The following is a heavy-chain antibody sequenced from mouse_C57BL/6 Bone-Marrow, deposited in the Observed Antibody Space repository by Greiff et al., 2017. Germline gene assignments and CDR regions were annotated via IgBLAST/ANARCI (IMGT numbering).Heavy chain of an antibody. J-gene: IGHJ2*01. CDR1: GYTFTSYW. CDR2: IHPNSGST. Sequence: VQLQQPGAELVKPGASVKLSCKASGYTFTSYWMHWVKQRPGQGLEWIGMIHPNSGSTNYNEKFKSKATLTVDKSSSTAYMQLSSLTSEDSAVYYCARDDYARVYFDYWGQGTTLTVSS. D-gene: IGHD2-4*01. CDR3: ARDDYARVYFDY. V-gene: IGHV1-64*01.